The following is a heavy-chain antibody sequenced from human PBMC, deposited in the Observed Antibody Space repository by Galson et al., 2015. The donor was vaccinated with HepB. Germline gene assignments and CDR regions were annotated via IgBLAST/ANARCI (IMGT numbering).Heavy chain of an antibody. J-gene: IGHJ6*02. Sequence: SLRLSCAASGFTFSSYDMHWVRQAPGKGLEWVAVISFDVSNKFYADSVQGRFTISRDNSKNTLYLQMNSLRTEDTAVYYCAKVGEGAYSSSRDAYYHYGMDVWGQGTTVTVSS. CDR3: AKVGEGAYSSSRDAYYHYGMDV. CDR1: GFTFSSYD. V-gene: IGHV3-30*18. CDR2: ISFDVSNK. D-gene: IGHD6-13*01.